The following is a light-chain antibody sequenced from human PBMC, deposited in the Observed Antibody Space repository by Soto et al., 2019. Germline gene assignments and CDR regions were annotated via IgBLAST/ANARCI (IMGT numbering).Light chain of an antibody. Sequence: QPVLTQPPSVSGAPGQRVTISCTGSSSNIGAGYDVHWYQQLPGTAPKLLIYGNSNRPSGVPDRFSGSKSGTSASLAITGLQAEDEADYYCQSYAVFGGGTKLTVL. CDR1: SSNIGAGYD. V-gene: IGLV1-40*01. CDR2: GNS. J-gene: IGLJ2*01. CDR3: QSYAV.